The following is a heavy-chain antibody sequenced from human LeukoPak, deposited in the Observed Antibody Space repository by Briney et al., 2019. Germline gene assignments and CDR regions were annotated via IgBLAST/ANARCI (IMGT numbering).Heavy chain of an antibody. V-gene: IGHV3-23*01. J-gene: IGHJ4*02. CDR2: FSGGGGGT. D-gene: IGHD3-22*01. CDR1: GFTFSSYA. CDR3: AKRGYYDSSGSYAPFDY. Sequence: GGSLRLSCAASGFTFSSYAMSWVRQAPGKGLEWVSAFSGGGGGTYYADSVKGRFTISRDNPKNTLYLQMNSLRAEDTAVYYCAKRGYYDSSGSYAPFDYWGQGTLVTVSS.